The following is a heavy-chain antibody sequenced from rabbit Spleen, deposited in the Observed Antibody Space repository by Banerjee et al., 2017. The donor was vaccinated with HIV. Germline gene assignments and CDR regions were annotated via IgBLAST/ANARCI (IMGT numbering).Heavy chain of an antibody. CDR2: TEPIFGTT. J-gene: IGHJ4*01. Sequence: QSLEESGGGLVQPGGSLTLSCKASGFDFSSYYMSWVRQAPGKGLEWIGLTEPIFGTTYYANWVNGRFTISSHNAQNTLYLQVKSLTAADTATYFCARVGGGGSYFALWGPGTLVTVS. CDR3: ARVGGGGSYFAL. V-gene: IGHV1S7*01. CDR1: GFDFSSYY. D-gene: IGHD8-1*01.